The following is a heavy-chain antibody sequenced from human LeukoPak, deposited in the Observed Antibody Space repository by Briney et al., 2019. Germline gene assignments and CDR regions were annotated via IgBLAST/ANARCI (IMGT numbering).Heavy chain of an antibody. Sequence: PGRSLRLSCAASGFIFSDHYMDWVRQAPGKGLEWIGRAKNKVNSYTTLYAASVEGRFTISRDDSKNSLYLQMNSLRTEDTAVYYCAKDLERHIVVVTASAVDYWGQGTLVTVSS. CDR3: AKDLERHIVVVTASAVDY. CDR2: AKNKVNSYTT. CDR1: GFIFSDHY. J-gene: IGHJ4*02. D-gene: IGHD2-21*02. V-gene: IGHV3-72*01.